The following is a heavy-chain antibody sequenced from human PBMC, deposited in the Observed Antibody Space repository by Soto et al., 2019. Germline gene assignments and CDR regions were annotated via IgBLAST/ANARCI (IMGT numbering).Heavy chain of an antibody. CDR2: FSCDGVST. V-gene: IGHV3-43*01. CDR3: AQIMGGGRKYFFGMDV. CDR1: GFTFDDNA. D-gene: IGHD1-26*01. J-gene: IGHJ6*02. Sequence: GGSLRLSCAASGFTFDDNALHWVRRAQGKGREWVSLFSCDGVSTCYADYVKGRFSSSRDNSTNSLYMQMISLRTEATALYDSAQIMGGGRKYFFGMDVWGQGTTVTVSS.